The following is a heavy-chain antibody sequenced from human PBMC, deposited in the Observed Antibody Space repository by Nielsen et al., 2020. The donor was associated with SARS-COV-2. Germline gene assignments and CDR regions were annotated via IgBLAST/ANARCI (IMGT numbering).Heavy chain of an antibody. CDR2: IWYDGSNK. D-gene: IGHD3-22*01. Sequence: GGSLRLSCAASGFTFSSYGMHWVRQAPGKGLEWVAVIWYDGSNKYYADSVKGRFTISRDNSKNTLYLQMNSLRAEDTAVYYCAREYYYDSSGFFDYWGQGTLVTVSS. CDR3: AREYYYDSSGFFDY. CDR1: GFTFSSYG. J-gene: IGHJ4*02. V-gene: IGHV3-30*19.